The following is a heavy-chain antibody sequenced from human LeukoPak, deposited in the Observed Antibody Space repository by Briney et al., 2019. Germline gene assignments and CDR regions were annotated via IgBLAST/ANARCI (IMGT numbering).Heavy chain of an antibody. J-gene: IGHJ5*02. CDR1: GYTFTDYD. V-gene: IGHV1-8*01. D-gene: IGHD2-2*01. CDR3: ARVTSGMRNNWFDP. Sequence: ASVKVSCKTSGYTFTDYDVNWVRQAPGQGLEWMGYIHPRSGYSESAQRFQGRLSVTRDVSTDTAYMELSTLTSDDTAVYYCARVTSGMRNNWFDPWGQGTLIIVSS. CDR2: IHPRSGYS.